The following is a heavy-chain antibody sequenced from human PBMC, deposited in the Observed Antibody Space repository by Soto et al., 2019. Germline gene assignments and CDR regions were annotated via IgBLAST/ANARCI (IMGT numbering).Heavy chain of an antibody. CDR1: GGSFSGYY. J-gene: IGHJ4*02. V-gene: IGHV4-34*01. CDR2: INHSGST. CDR3: ARGPYDFRSGYYYTDY. Sequence: NPSETLSLTCAVYGGSFSGYYWSWIRQPPGKGLEWIGEINHSGSTNYNPSLKSRVTISVDTSKNQFSLKLSSVTAADTAVYYCARGPYDFRSGYYYTDYWGQGTLVTVSS. D-gene: IGHD3-3*01.